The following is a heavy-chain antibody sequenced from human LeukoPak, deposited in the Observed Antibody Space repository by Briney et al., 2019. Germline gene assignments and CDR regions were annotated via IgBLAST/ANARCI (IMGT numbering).Heavy chain of an antibody. CDR3: ARRRGQYMASFRYFDY. Sequence: ASVNVSCKASGYTFTSYYMHWVRQAPGQGLEWMGIINPSGGSTSYAQKFQGRVTMTRDTSTSTVYMELSSLRFEDTAVYYCARRRGQYMASFRYFDYWGQGTLVTVSS. CDR2: INPSGGST. D-gene: IGHD5-24*01. CDR1: GYTFTSYY. J-gene: IGHJ4*02. V-gene: IGHV1-46*01.